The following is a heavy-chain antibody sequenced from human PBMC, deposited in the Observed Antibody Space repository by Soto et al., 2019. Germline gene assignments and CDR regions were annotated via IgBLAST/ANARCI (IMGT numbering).Heavy chain of an antibody. CDR2: VDHRGST. CDR3: ARYEYGNSLYGVDV. D-gene: IGHD3-10*01. V-gene: IGHV4-34*01. Sequence: SETLSLTCVVSGESFSGYYWSWIRQTPGMGLELIGEVDHRGSTTYNPSLKNRASISIDSSKNLFSLELTSVTAADTALYFCARYEYGNSLYGVDVWGQGTRVTVSS. CDR1: GESFSGYY. J-gene: IGHJ6*02.